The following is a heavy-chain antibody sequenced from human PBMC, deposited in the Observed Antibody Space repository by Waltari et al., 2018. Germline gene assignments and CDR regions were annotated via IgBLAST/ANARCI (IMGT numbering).Heavy chain of an antibody. CDR1: GFTFSSYW. J-gene: IGHJ4*02. D-gene: IGHD1-7*01. CDR2: GNQDGSEK. CDR3: VRGTSTPGIDY. V-gene: IGHV3-7*01. Sequence: EVQLVESGGGLVLPGGSLRLSCAVSGFTFSSYWMNCVRQIPGKVVEWVANGNQDGSEKDYVDSVKGRFTISRDDAKNSLYLQMNILRADDTAIYYCVRGTSTPGIDYWGQGTLVTVSS.